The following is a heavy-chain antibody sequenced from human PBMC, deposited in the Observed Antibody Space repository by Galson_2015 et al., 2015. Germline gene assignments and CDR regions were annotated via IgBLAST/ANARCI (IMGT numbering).Heavy chain of an antibody. CDR2: INAGYGNT. Sequence: SVKVSCKASGYTFTSYAMHWVRRAPGQRLEWMGWINAGYGNTKYSQKFQGRVTITRDTSASTAYMELSSLRSEDTAVYYCAGRNMVRGLTTPFDYWGQGTLVTVSS. J-gene: IGHJ4*02. CDR1: GYTFTSYA. V-gene: IGHV1-3*01. CDR3: AGRNMVRGLTTPFDY. D-gene: IGHD3-10*01.